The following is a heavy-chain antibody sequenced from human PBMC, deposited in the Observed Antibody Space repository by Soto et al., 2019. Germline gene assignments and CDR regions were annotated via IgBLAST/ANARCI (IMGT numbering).Heavy chain of an antibody. J-gene: IGHJ6*03. V-gene: IGHV1-3*01. CDR1: GYTFTSYA. CDR3: ARDWIPDCYPVCKYYYYMDV. CDR2: INAGNGNT. Sequence: ASVKVSCKASGYTFTSYAMHWVRQAPGQRLEWMGWINAGNGNTKYSQKFQGRVTITRDTSASTAYMELSSLRSEDTAVYYCARDWIPDCYPVCKYYYYMDVWGKGTTVTVSS. D-gene: IGHD2-21*01.